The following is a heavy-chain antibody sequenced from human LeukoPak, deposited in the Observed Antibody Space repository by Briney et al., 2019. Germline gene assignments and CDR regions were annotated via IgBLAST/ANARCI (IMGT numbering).Heavy chain of an antibody. Sequence: PSETLSLTCTVSGGSISPYYWSWLRQPPGKGLEWIGYVSYSGDTNYNPSLKSRVTISVDKSKNHFSLKLSCVTAADTAVYYCARHTGGTTYDYWGQGTLVTVSS. J-gene: IGHJ4*02. V-gene: IGHV4-59*08. CDR2: VSYSGDT. CDR3: ARHTGGTTYDY. CDR1: GGSISPYY. D-gene: IGHD2-8*02.